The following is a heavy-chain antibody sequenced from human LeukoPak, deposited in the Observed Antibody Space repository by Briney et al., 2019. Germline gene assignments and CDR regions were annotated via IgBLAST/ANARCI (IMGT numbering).Heavy chain of an antibody. CDR2: ISAYSGKT. CDR3: ARVLVGAFCSHY. J-gene: IGHJ4*02. CDR1: GYTFTSFG. V-gene: IGHV1-18*01. Sequence: SVKASCKVSGYTFTSFGIRWVRQAPGQGLEWVGWISAYSGKTNYAHKLQGRVPMTAHTPKSTAHVELRSLRSDDTAVYFCARVLVGAFCSHYWRQATMATVSS. D-gene: IGHD1-26*01.